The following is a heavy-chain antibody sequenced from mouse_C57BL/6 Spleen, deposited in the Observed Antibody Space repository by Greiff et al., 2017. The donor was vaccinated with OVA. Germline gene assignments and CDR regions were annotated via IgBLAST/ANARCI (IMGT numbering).Heavy chain of an antibody. CDR2: ISSGGSYT. CDR3: AVRRGGNYAMDY. CDR1: GFTFSSYG. V-gene: IGHV5-6*01. J-gene: IGHJ4*01. Sequence: EVQGVESGGDLVKPGGSLKLSCAASGFTFSSYGMSWVRRTPDKRLAWVATISSGGSYTYYPDSVKGRFTISIDNAKNTLYLQISSLKSEDTAMYYWAVRRGGNYAMDYWNQGTSVTGSS.